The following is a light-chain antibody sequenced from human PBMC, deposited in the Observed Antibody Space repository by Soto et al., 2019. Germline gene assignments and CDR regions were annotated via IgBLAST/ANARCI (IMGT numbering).Light chain of an antibody. V-gene: IGKV3-11*01. CDR3: QQYNSYST. CDR1: QSVDRY. J-gene: IGKJ1*01. CDR2: DAS. Sequence: EIVLTQSPGTLSLSPGERATLSCRASQSVDRYLAWYQQKPGQAPRLLIYDASNRATGIPSRFSGSGSGTEFTLTISSLQPDDFATYYCQQYNSYSTFGQGTKVDIK.